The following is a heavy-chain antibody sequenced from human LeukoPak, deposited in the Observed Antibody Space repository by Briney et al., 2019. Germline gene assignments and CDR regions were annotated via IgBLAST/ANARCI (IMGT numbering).Heavy chain of an antibody. CDR1: GGSISSGSYY. CDR3: ARGARYGSSGGKFDY. D-gene: IGHD3-22*01. Sequence: PSETLSLTCTVSGGSISSGSYYWSCIRQPAGKGLECIGRIYTSGSTNCNPSLKSRVTISVDTSKHQFSLKLSSVTAADTAVYYCARGARYGSSGGKFDYWGQGTLVTVSS. V-gene: IGHV4-61*02. J-gene: IGHJ4*02. CDR2: IYTSGST.